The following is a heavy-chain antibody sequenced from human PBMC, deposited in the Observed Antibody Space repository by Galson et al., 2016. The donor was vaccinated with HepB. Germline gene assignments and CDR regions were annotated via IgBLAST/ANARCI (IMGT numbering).Heavy chain of an antibody. V-gene: IGHV3-21*01. CDR1: GFTFSSYS. Sequence: SLRLSCAASGFTFSSYSMNWVRQAPGKGLEWVSSISSSSSYIYYADSVKGRFTIPRDNAKNSLYLQMNSRRAEDTAVYYCARGWYSSSWHYFDYWGQGTLVTVSS. D-gene: IGHD6-13*01. CDR2: ISSSSSYI. J-gene: IGHJ4*02. CDR3: ARGWYSSSWHYFDY.